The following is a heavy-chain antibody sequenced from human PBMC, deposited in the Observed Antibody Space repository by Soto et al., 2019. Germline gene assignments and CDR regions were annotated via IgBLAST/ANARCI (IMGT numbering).Heavy chain of an antibody. Sequence: GGSLRLSCEASGFTFTMYWMSWVRQAPGKGLEWVANIKQDGSEKYYVDSVKGRFTISRDNAKNSLYLQMNSLRAEDTAVYYCARDRGIVGATGYWGQGTLVTVSS. CDR1: GFTFTMYW. CDR2: IKQDGSEK. D-gene: IGHD1-26*01. V-gene: IGHV3-7*03. J-gene: IGHJ4*02. CDR3: ARDRGIVGATGY.